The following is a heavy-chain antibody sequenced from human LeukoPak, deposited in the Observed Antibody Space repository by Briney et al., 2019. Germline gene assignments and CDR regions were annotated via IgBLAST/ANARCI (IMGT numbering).Heavy chain of an antibody. CDR2: ISGSGGST. D-gene: IGHD6-19*01. CDR1: GFTFSSYA. CDR3: ARDHGSGWTGDYFDY. J-gene: IGHJ4*02. Sequence: GGSLRLSCAASGFTFSSYAMSWVRQAPGKGLEWVSAISGSGGSTYYADSVKGRFTISRDNSKNTLYLQMNSLRAEDTAVYYCARDHGSGWTGDYFDYWGQGTLVTVSS. V-gene: IGHV3-23*01.